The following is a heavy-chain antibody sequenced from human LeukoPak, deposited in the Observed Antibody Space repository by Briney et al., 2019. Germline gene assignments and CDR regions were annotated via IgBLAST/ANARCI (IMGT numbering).Heavy chain of an antibody. CDR2: IYYSGST. Sequence: SETLSLTCTVSGGSISSSSYYWGWIRQPPGKGLEWIGSIYYSGSTYYNPSLKSRVTISVDTSKDQFSLNLSSLTPADTAVYYCARLYYDSSGYYQICYFDYWGQGTLVTVSS. CDR3: ARLYYDSSGYYQICYFDY. D-gene: IGHD3-22*01. V-gene: IGHV4-39*01. J-gene: IGHJ4*02. CDR1: GGSISSSSYY.